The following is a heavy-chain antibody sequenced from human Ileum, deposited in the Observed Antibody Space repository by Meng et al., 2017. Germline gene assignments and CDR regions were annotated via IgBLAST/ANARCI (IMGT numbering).Heavy chain of an antibody. D-gene: IGHD3-22*01. CDR1: GGSFSGSY. V-gene: IGHV4-34*01. CDR3: ARGGHDSSGYYSFDY. Sequence: HWGAGRLNLAGALSLACAVVGGSFSGSYCSVSRSAPGKGLEWIGEINPSGSSTYNTSLKSGVTISVDTSKNQFSLKLSSVIAADTAVYYCARGGHDSSGYYSFDYWGQGTLVTVSS. J-gene: IGHJ4*02. CDR2: INPSGSS.